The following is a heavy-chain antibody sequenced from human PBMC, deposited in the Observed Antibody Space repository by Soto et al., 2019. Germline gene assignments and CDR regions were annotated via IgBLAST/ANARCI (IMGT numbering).Heavy chain of an antibody. CDR3: ARIVSGYRFDY. CDR1: GFTFSNYA. J-gene: IGHJ4*02. CDR2: ISYDGSNK. D-gene: IGHD3-16*02. V-gene: IGHV3-30-3*01. Sequence: SLRLSCAASGFTFSNYAMHWVRQAPGKGLEWVAVISYDGSNKYYADSVKGRFTISRDNSKNTLYLQMNSLRAEDTAVYYCARIVSGYRFDYWGQGTLVTVSS.